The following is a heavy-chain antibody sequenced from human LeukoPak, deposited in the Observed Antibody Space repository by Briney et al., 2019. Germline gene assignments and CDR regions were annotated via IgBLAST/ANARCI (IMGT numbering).Heavy chain of an antibody. CDR2: ISAYNGNT. V-gene: IGHV1-18*01. J-gene: IGHJ4*02. CDR1: GYTFTSYG. CDR3: GRGPGWGEMATSDY. Sequence: ASVKVSCQASGYTFTSYGISWVRQAPGQGLEWMGWISAYNGNTNYAQKLQGRVTMTTDTSTSTAYMELRSLRSDDTAVYYCGRGPGWGEMATSDYWGQGTLVTVSS. D-gene: IGHD5-24*01.